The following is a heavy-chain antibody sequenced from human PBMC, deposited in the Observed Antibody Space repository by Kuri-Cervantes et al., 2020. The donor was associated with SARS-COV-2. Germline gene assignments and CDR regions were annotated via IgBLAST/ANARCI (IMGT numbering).Heavy chain of an antibody. CDR1: GFTFSGHW. D-gene: IGHD3-22*01. CDR2: INPDGSYT. J-gene: IGHJ4*02. V-gene: IGHV3-74*01. CDR3: AKELDSSAYYFPGAYFDC. Sequence: GESLKISCAASGFTFSGHWIHWVRQAPGKGLVWVSRINPDGSYTNNADSVKGRFTISRNNSRTTLYLQMNSLRAEDTALYYCAKELDSSAYYFPGAYFDCWGQGTLVTVSS.